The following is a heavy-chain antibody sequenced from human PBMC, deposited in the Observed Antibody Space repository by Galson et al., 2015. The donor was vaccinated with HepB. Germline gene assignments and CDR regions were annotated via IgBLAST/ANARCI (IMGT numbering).Heavy chain of an antibody. V-gene: IGHV1-24*01. J-gene: IGHJ3*02. CDR2: FDPEDGET. D-gene: IGHD2-21*01. CDR1: GYTLTELS. CDR3: ATGGSPRYSPAFDI. Sequence: SVKVSCKVSGYTLTELSMHWVRQAPGKGLEWMGGFDPEDGETIYAQKFQGRVTMTEDTSTDTAYMELSSLRSEDTAVYYCATGGSPRYSPAFDIWGQGTMVTVSS.